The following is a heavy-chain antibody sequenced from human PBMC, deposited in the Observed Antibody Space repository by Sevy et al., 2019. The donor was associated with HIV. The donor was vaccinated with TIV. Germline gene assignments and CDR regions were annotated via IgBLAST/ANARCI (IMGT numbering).Heavy chain of an antibody. CDR3: ARGWGASAGTNYGLDV. CDR2: IYYTGST. Sequence: SETLSLTCTVSGDSISTYYWSWIRQPPGKGLEWIGYIYYTGSTNYNLSLKSRVSISVDTSKNQFSLKLTSVTAADTAVYFCARGWGASAGTNYGLDVWGQGTTVTVSS. D-gene: IGHD6-13*01. J-gene: IGHJ6*02. CDR1: GDSISTYY. V-gene: IGHV4-59*01.